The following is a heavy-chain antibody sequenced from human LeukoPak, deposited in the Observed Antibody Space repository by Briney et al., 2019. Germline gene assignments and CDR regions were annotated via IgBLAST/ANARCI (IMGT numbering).Heavy chain of an antibody. CDR3: AKGEGYCSGGNCYYYYYMDV. Sequence: GGSLRLSCAASGFTFSNYAMSWVRQAPGKGLESVSSISGSAYSTYYADSVKGRFTISRDNSKNTLYLQMNSLRAEDTAVFYCAKGEGYCSGGNCYYYYYMDVWGKGTTVTVSS. V-gene: IGHV3-23*01. CDR1: GFTFSNYA. CDR2: ISGSAYST. D-gene: IGHD2-15*01. J-gene: IGHJ6*03.